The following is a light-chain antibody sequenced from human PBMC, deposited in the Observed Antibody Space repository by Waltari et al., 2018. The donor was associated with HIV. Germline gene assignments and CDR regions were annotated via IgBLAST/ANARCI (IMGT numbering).Light chain of an antibody. CDR3: SSYTSSSTYV. J-gene: IGLJ1*01. V-gene: IGLV2-14*01. Sequence: QSALTQPASVSVSPGQSITISCTGTSSDVGGYNFVSWYQQPPGKAPKLMMYDVSKRPSGVSNRFSGSKSGNTASLTISGLQAEDEADYYCSSYTSSSTYVFGTGTKVTVL. CDR1: SSDVGGYNF. CDR2: DVS.